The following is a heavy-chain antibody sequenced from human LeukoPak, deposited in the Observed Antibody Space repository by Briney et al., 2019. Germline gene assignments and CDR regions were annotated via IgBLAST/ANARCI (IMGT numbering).Heavy chain of an antibody. Sequence: NPSETLSLTCTVSGGSISGNYWSWVRQPPGKGLEWIGNIYYSGGTKYNPSLKSRVTISVDTSKNQFSLKLSSVTPADTAVYYCARETGNRFDPWGQGTLFTVSS. CDR2: IYYSGGT. CDR1: GGSISGNY. D-gene: IGHD3-10*01. J-gene: IGHJ5*02. CDR3: ARETGNRFDP. V-gene: IGHV4-59*01.